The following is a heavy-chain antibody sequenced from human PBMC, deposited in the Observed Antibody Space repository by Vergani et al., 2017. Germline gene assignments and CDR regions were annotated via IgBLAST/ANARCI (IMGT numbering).Heavy chain of an antibody. CDR2: SSYDGSDK. V-gene: IGHV3-30*18. Sequence: QVQMVESGGGVVQPVRSLRLSCAASGFTFSTYAMHWVRQAPGKGLEWVAVSSYDGSDKYYADSLKGRFTISKDNSKNTLYLEINSLSPEDTAVYSCAKGGVDTTRNLFDHWGQGTLVTVSS. J-gene: IGHJ4*02. CDR3: AKGGVDTTRNLFDH. D-gene: IGHD5-18*01. CDR1: GFTFSTYA.